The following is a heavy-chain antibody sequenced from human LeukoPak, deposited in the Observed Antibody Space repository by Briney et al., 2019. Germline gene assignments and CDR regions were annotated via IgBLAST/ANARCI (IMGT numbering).Heavy chain of an antibody. V-gene: IGHV3-30*01. CDR1: GFTFSGYA. D-gene: IGHD6-13*01. CDR2: ISYDGSDK. J-gene: IGHJ4*02. Sequence: PGGSLRLSCAASGFTFSGYAMHWVRQAPGKGLEWLAIISYDGSDKYYAASVRGRFTISRDSSKNTLYLQMNSLRAEDTAVYYCARGKRDSSSWYGYYFDYWGQGTLVTVSS. CDR3: ARGKRDSSSWYGYYFDY.